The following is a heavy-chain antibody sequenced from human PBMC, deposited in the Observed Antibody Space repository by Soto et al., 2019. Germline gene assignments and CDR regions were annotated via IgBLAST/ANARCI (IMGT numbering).Heavy chain of an antibody. CDR3: ARVSQHVWFDP. CDR1: GDIFNNYG. V-gene: IGHV1-18*01. D-gene: IGHD6-13*01. Sequence: ASVKVSCKASGDIFNNYGISWVRQAPGQGIEWMGWISPYDENTNYAQKVQARVTVTTDTSPSTAYMELRSLRPDDTAVYYCARVSQHVWFDPWGQGTPATVS. J-gene: IGHJ5*02. CDR2: ISPYDENT.